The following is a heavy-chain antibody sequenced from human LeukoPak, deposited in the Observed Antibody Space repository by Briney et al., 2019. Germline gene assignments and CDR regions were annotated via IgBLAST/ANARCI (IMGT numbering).Heavy chain of an antibody. V-gene: IGHV3-23*01. CDR1: GFTFNTYA. CDR3: AKVRSVKGY. Sequence: GGSLRLSCAGSGFTFNTYAMSWVRQAPGKGLEWVSAITTGDTTYYADSVKGRFTISRDNSKNTLYLQMNSLRAEDTAVYYCAKVRSVKGYWGQGTLVTVSS. D-gene: IGHD1-26*01. J-gene: IGHJ4*02. CDR2: ITTGDTT.